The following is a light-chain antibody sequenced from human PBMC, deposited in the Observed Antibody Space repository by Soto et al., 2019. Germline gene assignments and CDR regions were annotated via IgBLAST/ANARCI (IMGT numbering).Light chain of an antibody. CDR3: SSYTSSSTLV. CDR1: SSDVGAYNS. CDR2: DVS. Sequence: QSALTQPASVSGSPGQSITISCTVTSSDVGAYNSVSWYQHNPGKAPKLMIYDVSNRPSGVSSRFSGSKSANTASLSISGLQADDEADYYCSSYTSSSTLVFGSGTKVTVL. V-gene: IGLV2-14*01. J-gene: IGLJ1*01.